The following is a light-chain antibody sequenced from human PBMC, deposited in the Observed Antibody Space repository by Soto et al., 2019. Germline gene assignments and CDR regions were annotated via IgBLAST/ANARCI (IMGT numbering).Light chain of an antibody. V-gene: IGKV3-20*01. CDR1: QTISKTY. Sequence: EIVLTQSPHTLSLYPGERATLSCRASQTISKTYLAWFQQKPGQAPRLLIYGVFSRATGIPDRFSGSGSGTDFTLTISRLEPEDFAVYYCQQYGSPPWTFGQGTKVHIK. CDR3: QQYGSPPWT. J-gene: IGKJ1*01. CDR2: GVF.